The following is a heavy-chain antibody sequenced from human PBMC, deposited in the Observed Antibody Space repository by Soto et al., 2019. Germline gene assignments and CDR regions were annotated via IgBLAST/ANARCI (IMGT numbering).Heavy chain of an antibody. Sequence: AVEGMEWIGRIYTSGSTNYNPSRKSRVTMSVETSKHQFSLKLSSVPAADTAVYYCVFFHAQDGIRSCPPVSAFLLNRSSDL. CDR2: IYTSGST. D-gene: IGHD3-3*01. V-gene: IGHV4-4*07. CDR3: VFFHAQDGIRSCPPVSAFLLNRSSDL. J-gene: IGHJ2*01.